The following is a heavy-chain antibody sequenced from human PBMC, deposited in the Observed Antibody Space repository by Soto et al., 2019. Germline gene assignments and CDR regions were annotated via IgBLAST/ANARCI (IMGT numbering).Heavy chain of an antibody. D-gene: IGHD1-26*01. CDR1: GGSIRSYY. Sequence: QVQLQESGPGLVKPSETLSLTCNVSGGSIRSYYWSWVRPPAGKPLEWIGRIYTSGSTNYNPSLKSRVSMSVDTSKNQFSLEVTSVTAADTAVYYCAREGASGFGMDVWGLGTTVTVSS. V-gene: IGHV4-4*07. CDR3: AREGASGFGMDV. CDR2: IYTSGST. J-gene: IGHJ6*02.